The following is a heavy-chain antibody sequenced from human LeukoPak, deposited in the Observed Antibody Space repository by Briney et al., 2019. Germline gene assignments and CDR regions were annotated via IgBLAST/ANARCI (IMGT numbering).Heavy chain of an antibody. CDR2: IYHSGST. D-gene: IGHD1-26*01. V-gene: IGHV4-59*08. CDR3: ASFTVGAINFDY. CDR1: GGSISSYY. Sequence: PSETLSLTCTVSGGSISSYYWSWIRQPPGKGLEWIGSIYHSGSTYYNPSLKSRVTISVDTSKNQFSLKLSSVTAADTAVYYCASFTVGAINFDYWGQGTLVTVSS. J-gene: IGHJ4*02.